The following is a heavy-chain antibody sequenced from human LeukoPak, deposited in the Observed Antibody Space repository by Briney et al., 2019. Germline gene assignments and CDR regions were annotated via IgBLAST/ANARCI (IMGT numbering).Heavy chain of an antibody. CDR3: ARQQDSSGWTNDAFDI. CDR1: GFTFSSYG. D-gene: IGHD6-19*01. J-gene: IGHJ3*02. Sequence: GSLRLSCAASGFTFSSYGMHWVRQAPGKGLEWVAVIWYDGSNKYYADSVKGRFTISRDNSKNTLYLHMNSLRVEDTAVYYCARQQDSSGWTNDAFDIWGQGTMVTVSS. CDR2: IWYDGSNK. V-gene: IGHV3-33*01.